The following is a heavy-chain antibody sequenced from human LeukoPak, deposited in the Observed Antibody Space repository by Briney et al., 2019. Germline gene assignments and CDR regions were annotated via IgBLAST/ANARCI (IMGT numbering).Heavy chain of an antibody. CDR2: IYYSGST. CDR3: ARAFPDFWSGYYGGFDP. V-gene: IGHV4-61*08. Sequence: SETLSLTCTVSGGSISSGGYYWSWIRQPPGKGLEWIGYIYYSGSTNYNPSLKSRVTISVDTSKNQFSLKLSSVTAADTAVCYCARAFPDFWSGYYGGFDPWGQGTLVTVSS. D-gene: IGHD3-3*01. CDR1: GGSISSGGYY. J-gene: IGHJ5*02.